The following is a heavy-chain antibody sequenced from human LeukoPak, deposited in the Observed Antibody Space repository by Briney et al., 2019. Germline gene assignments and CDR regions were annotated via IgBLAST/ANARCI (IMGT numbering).Heavy chain of an antibody. V-gene: IGHV4-59*12. CDR3: ARDPSSSDAFDI. CDR1: GGPISSYY. J-gene: IGHJ3*02. Sequence: KTSETLSLTCTVSGGPISSYYWSWIRQPPGKGLEWIGYIYYSGSTNYNPSLKSRVTISVDTSKNQFSLKLSSVTAADTAVYYCARDPSSSDAFDIWGQGTMVTVSS. CDR2: IYYSGST. D-gene: IGHD6-6*01.